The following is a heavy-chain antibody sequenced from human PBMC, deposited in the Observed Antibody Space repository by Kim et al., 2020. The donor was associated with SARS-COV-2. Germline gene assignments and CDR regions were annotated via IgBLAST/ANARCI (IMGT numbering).Heavy chain of an antibody. CDR3: AKDHRYYDFWSGYVNPAYYYYYIMDV. CDR1: GFTFSSYG. Sequence: GGSLRLSCAASGFTFSSYGMHWVRQAPGKGLEWVAYISYDGSNKYYADSVKGRFTISRDNTKNTLYLQMNSLRAEDTAVYYCAKDHRYYDFWSGYVNPAYYYYYIMDVGREGTAVTSSS. D-gene: IGHD3-3*01. CDR2: ISYDGSNK. J-gene: IGHJ6*03. V-gene: IGHV3-30*18.